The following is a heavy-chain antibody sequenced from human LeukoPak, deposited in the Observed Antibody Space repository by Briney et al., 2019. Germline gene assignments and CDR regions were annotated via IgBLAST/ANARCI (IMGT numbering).Heavy chain of an antibody. J-gene: IGHJ5*02. D-gene: IGHD5-24*01. CDR1: GGSISSSSYY. Sequence: PSETLPLTCTVSGGSISSSSYYWGWIRQPPGKGLEWIGSIYYSGSTYYNPSLKSRVTISVDTSKNQFSLKLSSVTAADTAVYYCARKRWLPPTMNWFDPWGQGTLVTVSS. CDR2: IYYSGST. V-gene: IGHV4-39*07. CDR3: ARKRWLPPTMNWFDP.